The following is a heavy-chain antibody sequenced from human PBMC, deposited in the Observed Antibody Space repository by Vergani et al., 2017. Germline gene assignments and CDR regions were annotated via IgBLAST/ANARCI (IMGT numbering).Heavy chain of an antibody. CDR3: ATGRNDYDILTGHIGRYNWFDP. D-gene: IGHD3-9*01. J-gene: IGHJ5*02. Sequence: QVQLVQSGAEVKKPGASVKVSCKVSGYTLTELSMHWVRQAPGKGLEWMGGFDPEDGETIYAQKFQGRVTMTEDTSTDTAYMELSSLRSEDTAVYYCATGRNDYDILTGHIGRYNWFDPWGQGTLVTVSS. V-gene: IGHV1-24*01. CDR1: GYTLTELS. CDR2: FDPEDGET.